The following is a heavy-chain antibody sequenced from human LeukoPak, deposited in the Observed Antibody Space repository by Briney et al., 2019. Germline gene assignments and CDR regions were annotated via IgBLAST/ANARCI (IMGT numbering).Heavy chain of an antibody. CDR3: ATDRQEGGSGSYWFDP. Sequence: SETLSLTCTVSRGSITTYYWSWIRQPAGKGLEWIGNVYHSGSTPYNHSLKSRVSMSVDMSKNQFSLNLRSATAADTATYYCATDRQEGGSGSYWFDPWGQGTQVTVSS. V-gene: IGHV4-59*01. CDR2: VYHSGST. J-gene: IGHJ5*02. CDR1: RGSITTYY. D-gene: IGHD3-10*01.